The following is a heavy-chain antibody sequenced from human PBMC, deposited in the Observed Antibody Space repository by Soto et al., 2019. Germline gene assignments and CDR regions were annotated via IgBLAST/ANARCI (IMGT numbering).Heavy chain of an antibody. CDR1: GDSISDYY. CDR2: IYYNGNT. J-gene: IGHJ3*01. D-gene: IGHD4-17*01. V-gene: IGHV4-59*01. CDR3: ARDVGGTVTLEAAFDF. Sequence: QVQLLASGPGLVKPSETLSLTCTVSGDSISDYYWSWIRQPPGKGLEWIGYIYYNGNTNYNPSLKSRVTMSVDTSKNQFSLRLSCVTAADTALYYCARDVGGTVTLEAAFDFGGQGTMVTVS.